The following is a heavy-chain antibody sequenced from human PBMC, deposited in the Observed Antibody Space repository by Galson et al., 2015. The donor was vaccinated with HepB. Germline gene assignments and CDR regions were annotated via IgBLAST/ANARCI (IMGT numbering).Heavy chain of an antibody. CDR2: IYTSGST. V-gene: IGHV4-4*07. CDR3: ARHSTTVINWYFDL. CDR1: GGSISSYY. D-gene: IGHD4-17*01. J-gene: IGHJ2*01. Sequence: LSLTCTVSGGSISSYYWSWIRQPAGKGLEWIGRIYTSGSTNYNPSLKSRVTMSVDTSKNQFSLKLSSVTAADTAVYYCARHSTTVINWYFDLWGRGTLVTVSS.